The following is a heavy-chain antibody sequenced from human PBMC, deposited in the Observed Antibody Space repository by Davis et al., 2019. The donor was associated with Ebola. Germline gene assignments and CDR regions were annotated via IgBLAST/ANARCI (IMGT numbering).Heavy chain of an antibody. CDR1: GGTFSSYA. CDR3: ARPAAAVQLWSHLDY. V-gene: IGHV1-69*13. D-gene: IGHD5-18*01. CDR2: IIPIFGTA. Sequence: AASVKVSCKASGGTFSSYAISWVRQAPGQGLEWMGGIIPIFGTANYAQKFQGRVTITADESTSTAYMELSSLRSEDTAVYYCARPAAAVQLWSHLDYWGQGTLVTVSS. J-gene: IGHJ4*02.